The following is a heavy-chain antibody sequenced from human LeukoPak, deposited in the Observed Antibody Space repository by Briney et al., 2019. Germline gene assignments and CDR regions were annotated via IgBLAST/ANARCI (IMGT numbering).Heavy chain of an antibody. Sequence: GGSLRLSCAASGFTFTSYAMRWVRQAPGKGLEWVSGISAVGGGTYYADSVKGRFTISRDNSKSTLYLQMNSLRAEDTAIYYCAKDPRSGSNYGFFDCWGQGTLVTVSS. CDR1: GFTFTSYA. J-gene: IGHJ4*02. V-gene: IGHV3-23*01. CDR3: AKDPRSGSNYGFFDC. D-gene: IGHD3-10*01. CDR2: ISAVGGGT.